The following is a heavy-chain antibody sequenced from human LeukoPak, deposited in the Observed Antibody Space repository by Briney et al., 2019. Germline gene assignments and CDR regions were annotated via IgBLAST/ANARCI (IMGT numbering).Heavy chain of an antibody. CDR1: GYTFTSYD. V-gene: IGHV1-8*03. D-gene: IGHD3-22*01. Sequence: GSSVKVSCKASGYTFTSYDINWVRQATGQGLEWMGWMNPNSGNTGYAQKFQGRVTITRNTSITTAYMELSSLRSEDTAVYYCARSYRFYYDSSAVGDYWGQGTLVTVSS. J-gene: IGHJ4*02. CDR2: MNPNSGNT. CDR3: ARSYRFYYDSSAVGDY.